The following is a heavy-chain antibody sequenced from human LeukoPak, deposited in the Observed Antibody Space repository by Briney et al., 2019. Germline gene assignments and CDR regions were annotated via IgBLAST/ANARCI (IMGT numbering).Heavy chain of an antibody. J-gene: IGHJ4*02. V-gene: IGHV4-34*01. D-gene: IGHD3-22*01. CDR1: GGSFSGYY. Sequence: PSETLSLTCAVYGGSFSGYYWSWIRQPPGKGLEWIGEINHSGSTNYNPSLKSRVTISVDTSKNQFSLKLSSVTAADTAVYYCARVGSPYDSSGYYYKLWYYFDYWGQGTLVTVSS. CDR3: ARVGSPYDSSGYYYKLWYYFDY. CDR2: INHSGST.